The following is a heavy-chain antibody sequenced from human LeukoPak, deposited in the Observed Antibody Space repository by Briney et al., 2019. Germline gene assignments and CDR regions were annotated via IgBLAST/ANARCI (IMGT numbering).Heavy chain of an antibody. CDR1: GFTFSNYW. Sequence: GGSLRLSCAASGFTFSNYWRHWVRQAPGNGLVWVSRINSDGSSTGYADSVKGRFTISRDNAKNTLYLQMNTLRAEDTAEYYCGTLGTAPLFTYWGEGNLVSASS. CDR2: INSDGSST. J-gene: IGHJ4*02. D-gene: IGHD1-1*01. CDR3: GTLGTAPLFTY. V-gene: IGHV3-74*01.